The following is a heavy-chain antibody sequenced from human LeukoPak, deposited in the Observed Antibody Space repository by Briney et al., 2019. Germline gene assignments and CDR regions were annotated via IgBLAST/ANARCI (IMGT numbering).Heavy chain of an antibody. V-gene: IGHV3-30-3*01. Sequence: GGSLRLSCAASGFTFSSYAMYWVRQAPGKGLEWVAVISYDGSNKYYADSVKGRFTISRDNSKNTLYLQMNSLRSEDTAVYYCARVKNYYGSGSFTFDPWGQGTLVTVSS. CDR3: ARVKNYYGSGSFTFDP. J-gene: IGHJ5*02. CDR1: GFTFSSYA. D-gene: IGHD3-10*01. CDR2: ISYDGSNK.